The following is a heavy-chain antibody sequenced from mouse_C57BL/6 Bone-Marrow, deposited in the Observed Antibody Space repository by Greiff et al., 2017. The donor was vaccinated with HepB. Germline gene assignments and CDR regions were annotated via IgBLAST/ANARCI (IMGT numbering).Heavy chain of an antibody. CDR1: GFTFSSYA. CDR2: ISSGGDYI. Sequence: EVQLVESGEGLVKPGGSLKLSCAASGFTFSSYAMSWVRQTPEKRLEWVAYISSGGDYIYYADTVKGRFTISRDNARNTLYLQMSSLKSEDTAMYYCTRECDGYYWYFDVWGTGTTVTVSS. J-gene: IGHJ1*03. V-gene: IGHV5-9-1*02. CDR3: TRECDGYYWYFDV. D-gene: IGHD2-3*01.